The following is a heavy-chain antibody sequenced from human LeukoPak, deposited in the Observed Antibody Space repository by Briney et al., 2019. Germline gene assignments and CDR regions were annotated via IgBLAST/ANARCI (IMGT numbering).Heavy chain of an antibody. CDR1: GFNFDDYA. CDR3: ATLAYCGGDCYWSAAFDI. Sequence: GRSLRLSCAASGFNFDDYAMHWVRQAPGKGLEWVSGISWNSGRIGYADSVKGRFTISRDNSKNTLYLQMNSLRAEDTAVYYCATLAYCGGDCYWSAAFDIWGQGTMVTVSS. CDR2: ISWNSGRI. V-gene: IGHV3-9*01. D-gene: IGHD2-21*02. J-gene: IGHJ3*02.